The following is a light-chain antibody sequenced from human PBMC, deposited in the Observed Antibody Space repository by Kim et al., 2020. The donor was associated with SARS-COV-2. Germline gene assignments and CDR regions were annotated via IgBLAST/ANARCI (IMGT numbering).Light chain of an antibody. CDR2: WAS. CDR3: QQYYSTPPT. J-gene: IGKJ4*01. V-gene: IGKV4-1*01. Sequence: DIVMTQSPDSLAVSLGERATLNCKSSQSVLSSSNNKSYLAWYQQKPGQPPKLLIHWASTRESGVPDRFSGSGSGTDFTLTISSLQAEDVAVYYCQQYYSTPPTFGGGTKVDIK. CDR1: QSVLSSSNNKSY.